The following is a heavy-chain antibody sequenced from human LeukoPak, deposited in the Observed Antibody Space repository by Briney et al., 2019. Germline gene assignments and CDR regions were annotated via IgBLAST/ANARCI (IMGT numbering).Heavy chain of an antibody. D-gene: IGHD3-9*01. J-gene: IGHJ4*02. V-gene: IGHV1-2*02. CDR2: INPNSGGT. CDR3: ARDPQGYFDYFDY. Sequence: ASVKVSCKASGYTFTGYYMHWVRQAPGQGLEWMGWINPNSGGTNYAQKFQGRVTITADKSTSTAYMELSSLRSEDTAVYYCARDPQGYFDYFDYWGQGTLVTVSS. CDR1: GYTFTGYY.